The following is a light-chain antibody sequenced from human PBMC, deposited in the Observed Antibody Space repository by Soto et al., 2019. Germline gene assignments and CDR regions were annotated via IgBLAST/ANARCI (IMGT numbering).Light chain of an antibody. V-gene: IGLV2-14*01. CDR3: SSYTSSSTYV. J-gene: IGLJ1*01. CDR2: DVS. CDR1: SSDIGNYNY. Sequence: QSALTQPASVSGSPGQSITISCTGTSSDIGNYNYVSWYQQDPGQAPKLMIYDVSNRPSGVSNRFSGSKSGITASLTISGLQAEAEADSYCSSYTSSSTYVFGTGTKLTVL.